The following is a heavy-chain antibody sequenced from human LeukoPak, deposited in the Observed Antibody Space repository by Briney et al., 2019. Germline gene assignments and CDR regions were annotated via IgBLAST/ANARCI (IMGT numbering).Heavy chain of an antibody. V-gene: IGHV3-7*01. CDR3: ARSLSSSWYRGWFDP. Sequence: QSGGSLRLSCAASGFTFSSYWMSWVRQAPGKGLEWVANIKQDGSEKYYVDSVKGRFTISRDNAKNSLYLQMNSLRAEDTAVYYCARSLSSSWYRGWFDPWGQGTLVTVSS. CDR2: IKQDGSEK. CDR1: GFTFSSYW. J-gene: IGHJ5*02. D-gene: IGHD6-13*01.